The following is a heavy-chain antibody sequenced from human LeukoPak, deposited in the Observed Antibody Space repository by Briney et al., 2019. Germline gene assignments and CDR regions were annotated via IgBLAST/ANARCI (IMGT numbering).Heavy chain of an antibody. V-gene: IGHV4-34*01. J-gene: IGHJ5*02. CDR2: INHSGST. CDR3: ARGRKWLVRHWFDP. Sequence: SETLSLTCAVYGGSFSGYYWSWIRQPPGKGLEWIGEINHSGSTNYNPSLKSRVTISVDTSKNQFSLKLGSVTAADTAVYYCARGRKWLVRHWFDPWGQGTLVTVSS. CDR1: GGSFSGYY. D-gene: IGHD6-19*01.